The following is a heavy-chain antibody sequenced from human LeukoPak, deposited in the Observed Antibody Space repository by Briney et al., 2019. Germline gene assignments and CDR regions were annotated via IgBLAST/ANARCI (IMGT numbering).Heavy chain of an antibody. CDR3: ASTRSYYDSSGYYGY. V-gene: IGHV1-69*13. J-gene: IGHJ4*02. Sequence: SVKVSCKASGGTFSSYAISWVRQAPGQGLEWMGGIIPIFGTANYAQKFQGRVTITPDESTSTAYMELSSLRSEDTAVYYCASTRSYYDSSGYYGYWGQGTLVTVSS. D-gene: IGHD3-22*01. CDR1: GGTFSSYA. CDR2: IIPIFGTA.